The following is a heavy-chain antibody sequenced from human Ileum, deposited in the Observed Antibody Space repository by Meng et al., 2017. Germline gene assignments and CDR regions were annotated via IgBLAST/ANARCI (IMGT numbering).Heavy chain of an antibody. CDR1: GFTFSTYA. V-gene: IGHV3-23*01. Sequence: EVQLLGSGGDLAQPGGSLRLSCAASGFTFSTYAMSLVRQAPGKGPEWVSAISGDAKDTYYADSVKGRFTVSRDNFKNTVSLQMNSLRVEDAAIYYCVREATWAIFDYWGQGSLVTVSS. J-gene: IGHJ4*02. D-gene: IGHD5-24*01. CDR2: ISGDAKDT. CDR3: VREATWAIFDY.